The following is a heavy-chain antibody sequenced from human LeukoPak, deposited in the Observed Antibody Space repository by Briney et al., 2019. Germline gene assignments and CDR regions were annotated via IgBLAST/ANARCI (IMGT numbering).Heavy chain of an antibody. CDR2: ISGSGGST. J-gene: IGHJ5*02. CDR1: GFTFTNYA. Sequence: GGSLRLSCAGSGFTFTNYAMSWVRQAPGKGLEWVSAISGSGGSTYYADSVKGRFTISRDNTKSTLYLQMNSLRAEDTAIYYCAKSGVTTMVRGVIIAWGQGTLATGSS. D-gene: IGHD3-10*01. CDR3: AKSGVTTMVRGVIIA. V-gene: IGHV3-23*01.